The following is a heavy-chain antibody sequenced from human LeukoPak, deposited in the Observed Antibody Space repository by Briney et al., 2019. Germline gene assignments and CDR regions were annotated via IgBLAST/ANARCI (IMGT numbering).Heavy chain of an antibody. CDR3: ARDQLDDSSGYYGGYYYMDV. Sequence: PGGSLRLSCAASGFTFSSYWMSWVRQAPGRGLECVANIKQDGSEKYYVDSVKGRFTISRDNAKNSLYLQMNSLRAEDTAVYYCARDQLDDSSGYYGGYYYMDVWGKGTTVTVSS. J-gene: IGHJ6*03. V-gene: IGHV3-7*01. CDR2: IKQDGSEK. CDR1: GFTFSSYW. D-gene: IGHD3-22*01.